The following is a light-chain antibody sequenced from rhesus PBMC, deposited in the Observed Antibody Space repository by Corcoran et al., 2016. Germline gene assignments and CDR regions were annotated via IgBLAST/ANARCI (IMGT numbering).Light chain of an antibody. CDR3: QQYNNWRT. J-gene: IGKJ1*01. CDR2: AAS. V-gene: IGKV3-24*04. Sequence: ETVVTQSPATLSLSPGERATLSCRASQSVGSNLAWYQQKPGQAPQLLIFAASSRAPGIPDRCSGSGSGTEFTLTISSLEPEDVGVYYCQQYNNWRTFGQGTKVEIK. CDR1: QSVGSN.